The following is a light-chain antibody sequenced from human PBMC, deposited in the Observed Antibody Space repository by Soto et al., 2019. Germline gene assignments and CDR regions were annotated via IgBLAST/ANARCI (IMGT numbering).Light chain of an antibody. CDR1: QRVSSSY. J-gene: IGKJ1*01. CDR2: GTS. Sequence: EIVLTQSPGTLSLSPGETATLSCRASQRVSSSYVAWYQQKPGQAPRLLLYGTSTRATGIPDRFSGSGSGTDFTLTISRLEPEYFAVYSCQQYGISPSTYGQGTKVEIK. V-gene: IGKV3-20*01. CDR3: QQYGISPST.